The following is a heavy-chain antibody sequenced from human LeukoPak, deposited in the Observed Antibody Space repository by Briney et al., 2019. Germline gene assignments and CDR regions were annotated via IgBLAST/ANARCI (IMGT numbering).Heavy chain of an antibody. Sequence: SETLSLTCTVSGYSISTSYYWGWIRQPPGKGLEWIGSVYYRGNTYYNPSLKSRLTISVDTSKNQFSLKLSSVTAADTAVYYCARDYATAARSLDYWGQGTLVTVSS. D-gene: IGHD6-6*01. CDR2: VYYRGNT. CDR1: GYSISTSYY. J-gene: IGHJ4*02. V-gene: IGHV4-38-2*02. CDR3: ARDYATAARSLDY.